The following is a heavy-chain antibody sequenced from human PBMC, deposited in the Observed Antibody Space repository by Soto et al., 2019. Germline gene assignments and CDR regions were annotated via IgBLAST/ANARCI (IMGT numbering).Heavy chain of an antibody. CDR2: ISYDGGNK. V-gene: IGHV3-30*18. CDR1: GFTFSSYG. D-gene: IGHD3-22*01. CDR3: AKDPYDGSGYYLDY. Sequence: PGGSLRLSCAASGFTFSSYGMHWVRQAPGKGLEWVAVISYDGGNKYYADSVKGRFTISRDNSKNTLYLQMNSLRAEDTAVYYCAKDPYDGSGYYLDYWGQGTLVTVSS. J-gene: IGHJ4*02.